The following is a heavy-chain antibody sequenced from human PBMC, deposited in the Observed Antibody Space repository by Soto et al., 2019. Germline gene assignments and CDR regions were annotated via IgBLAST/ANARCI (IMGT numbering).Heavy chain of an antibody. V-gene: IGHV1-46*01. J-gene: IGHJ6*02. D-gene: IGHD3-9*01. CDR2: INPSGGST. CDR1: GYTFTSYY. Sequence: ASVKVSCKASGYTFTSYYMHWVRQAPGQGLEWMRIINPSGGSTGYAQKFQGRVTMTRDTSISTAYMELSRLRSDDTAVYYCARDLQYYDILTGYRPHYYGMDVWGQGTTVTVSS. CDR3: ARDLQYYDILTGYRPHYYGMDV.